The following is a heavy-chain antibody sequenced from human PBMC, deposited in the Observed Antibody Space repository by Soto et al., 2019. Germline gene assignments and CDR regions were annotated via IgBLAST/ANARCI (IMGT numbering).Heavy chain of an antibody. Sequence: GGSLRLSCAPSAFTLSNAWMSWVRQAPGKGLEWVGCIKSKTDRGTTDYAAPVKGRLTISRDDPKNTLYLHMNSMKTEDTAVHYCISLPCSGGSCYSNWFDPWGQGTLVTVSS. V-gene: IGHV3-15*01. CDR2: IKSKTDRGTT. J-gene: IGHJ5*02. CDR3: ISLPCSGGSCYSNWFDP. D-gene: IGHD2-15*01. CDR1: AFTLSNAW.